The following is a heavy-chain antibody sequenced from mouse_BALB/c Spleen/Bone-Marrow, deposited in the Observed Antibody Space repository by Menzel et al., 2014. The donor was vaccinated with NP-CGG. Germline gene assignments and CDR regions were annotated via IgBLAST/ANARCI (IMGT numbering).Heavy chain of an antibody. V-gene: IGHV1-82*01. CDR1: GYAFGSSW. CDR2: IYPGDGDT. J-gene: IGHJ3*01. CDR3: ARRDYGSSYGWFAY. D-gene: IGHD1-1*01. Sequence: QVQLQQSGPELVKPGASVKISCKASGYAFGSSWMNWLKQRPGQGLEWIGRIYPGDGDTNYNGKFKAKATLTADKSSSTAYMQLSSLTSVDSAVYFCARRDYGSSYGWFAYWGQGTLVTVPA.